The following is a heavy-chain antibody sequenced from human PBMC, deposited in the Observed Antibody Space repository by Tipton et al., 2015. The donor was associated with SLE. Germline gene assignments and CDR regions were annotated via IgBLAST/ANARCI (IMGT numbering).Heavy chain of an antibody. J-gene: IGHJ4*02. Sequence: RSLRLSCAASGFTFSSYGMHWVRQAPGTGLEWVAVIWYDGSNKYYADSVKGRFTISRDNSKNTLYLQMNSLRAGDTAVYYCARWGTGDCFDYWGQGTLVTVSS. V-gene: IGHV3-33*01. D-gene: IGHD7-27*01. CDR1: GFTFSSYG. CDR3: ARWGTGDCFDY. CDR2: IWYDGSNK.